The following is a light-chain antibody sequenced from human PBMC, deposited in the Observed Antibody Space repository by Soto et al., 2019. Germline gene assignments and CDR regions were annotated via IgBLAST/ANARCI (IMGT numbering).Light chain of an antibody. CDR1: QSYTNTY. V-gene: IGKV3-20*01. CDR2: GIS. CDR3: QQYSTVPHT. Sequence: ESVLTQSPVTLSLSPGEPATLSCRASQSYTNTYFAWYQQKPGQPPRLLIYGISSRATVIPDRFSASGSGTDFTLIISRLEPEDFVVYFCQQYSTVPHTFGQGTKLEVK. J-gene: IGKJ2*01.